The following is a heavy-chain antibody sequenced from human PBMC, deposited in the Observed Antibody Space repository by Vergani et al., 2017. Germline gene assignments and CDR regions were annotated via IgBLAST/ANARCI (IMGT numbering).Heavy chain of an antibody. J-gene: IGHJ4*02. CDR2: IWYDGSNK. V-gene: IGHV3-30*02. CDR1: GFTFSSYG. Sequence: VHLEESGGGLVQPGGSLRLSCAASGFTFSSYGMHWVRQAPGKGLEWVAVIWYDGSNKYYADSVKGRFTISRDNSRNTLYLQMNSLRAEDTAVYYCAKAYCSSTSCYSRGPLDYWGQGTQVTVSS. CDR3: AKAYCSSTSCYSRGPLDY. D-gene: IGHD2-2*01.